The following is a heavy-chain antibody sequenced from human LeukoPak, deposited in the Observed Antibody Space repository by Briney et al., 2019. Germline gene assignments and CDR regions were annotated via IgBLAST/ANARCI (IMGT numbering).Heavy chain of an antibody. CDR1: GFTFSSYW. D-gene: IGHD3-3*01. Sequence: GGSLRLSCAASGFTFSSYWMSWVRQAPGKGLELVANIKQDGSEKYYVDSVKGRFTISRDNAKNSLYLRMNSLRAEDTAVYYCSRDRLRYYDFWSGYYDYWGQGTLVTVSS. J-gene: IGHJ4*02. CDR3: SRDRLRYYDFWSGYYDY. CDR2: IKQDGSEK. V-gene: IGHV3-7*01.